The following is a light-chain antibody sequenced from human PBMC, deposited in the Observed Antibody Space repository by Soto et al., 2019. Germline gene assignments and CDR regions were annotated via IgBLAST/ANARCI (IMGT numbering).Light chain of an antibody. CDR3: SSYTSSSTRV. V-gene: IGLV2-14*03. CDR1: SSDVGGYNY. CDR2: DVS. J-gene: IGLJ1*01. Sequence: QSVLTQPASVSGSPGQSITISCTGTSSDVGGYNYVSWYQHHPGKAPKLLIYDVSNGPSGVSNRFFGSKSGNTASLTISGLQPEGEADYYCSSYTSSSTRVFGTGTKLTVL.